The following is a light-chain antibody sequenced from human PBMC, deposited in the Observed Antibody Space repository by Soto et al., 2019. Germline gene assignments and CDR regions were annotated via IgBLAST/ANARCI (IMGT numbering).Light chain of an antibody. Sequence: QSALTQPASVSGSPGQSITISCTGTSSDVGAYNYVSWYQQHPGKAPKLMIFEVSDRPSGVSNRFSGSKSGNTASLTISGLHAEDDADYCCCSYTGSNTLVFGGGTKLTVL. V-gene: IGLV2-14*01. CDR1: SSDVGAYNY. CDR2: EVS. CDR3: CSYTGSNTLV. J-gene: IGLJ2*01.